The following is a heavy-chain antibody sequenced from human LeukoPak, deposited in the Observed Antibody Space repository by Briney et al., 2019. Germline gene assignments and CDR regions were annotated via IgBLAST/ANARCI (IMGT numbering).Heavy chain of an antibody. CDR2: ISTDGSQ. J-gene: IGHJ4*02. V-gene: IGHV3-64D*06. CDR1: GFTFSNFV. Sequence: GGSLGLSCSTSGFTFSNFVMQWVRQTPGKGLEYVSVISTDGSQYYPDSVKGRFTIFRDNSKNTLYLQMNSLRPEDTAIYYCAKNDGNIWQPHSWGQGTLVTVSS. CDR3: AKNDGNIWQPHS.